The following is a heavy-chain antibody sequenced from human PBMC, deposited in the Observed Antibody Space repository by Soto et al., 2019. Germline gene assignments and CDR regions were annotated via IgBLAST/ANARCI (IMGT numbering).Heavy chain of an antibody. V-gene: IGHV4-34*01. J-gene: IGHJ6*02. CDR1: GGSISSYY. D-gene: IGHD3-10*01. Sequence: SETLSLTCTVSGGSISSYYWSWIRQPPGKGLEWIGEIYHSGSTNYNPSLKSRVTISVDTSKNQFSLKLSSVTAADTAVYYCARGGNMVRGVIPNYYGMDVWGQGTTVTVSS. CDR3: ARGGNMVRGVIPNYYGMDV. CDR2: IYHSGST.